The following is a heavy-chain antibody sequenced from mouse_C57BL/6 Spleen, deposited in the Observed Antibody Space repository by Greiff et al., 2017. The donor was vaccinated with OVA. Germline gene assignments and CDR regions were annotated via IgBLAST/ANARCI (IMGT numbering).Heavy chain of an antibody. J-gene: IGHJ1*03. CDR1: GYTFTDYE. V-gene: IGHV1-15*01. CDR3: PTTVVATNWYFDV. Sequence: QVQLKQSGAELVRPGASVTLSCKASGYTFTDYEMHWVKQTPVHGLEWIGAIDPETGGTAYNQKFKGKAILTADKSSSTAYMELRSLTSEDSAVYYCPTTVVATNWYFDVWGTGTTVTVSS. CDR2: IDPETGGT. D-gene: IGHD1-1*01.